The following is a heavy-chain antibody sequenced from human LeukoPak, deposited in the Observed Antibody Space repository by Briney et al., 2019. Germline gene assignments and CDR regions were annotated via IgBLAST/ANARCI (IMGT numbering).Heavy chain of an antibody. V-gene: IGHV1-2*02. D-gene: IGHD2-2*01. J-gene: IGHJ3*02. CDR3: ARDGRYCSIPGGCAFDI. CDR1: GYTFTSYY. Sequence: ASVKVSCKASGYTFTSYYIHWVRQAPGQGLEWMGWINPNSGGTNYAQKFQGRVTMTRDTSISTAYMELSRLRSDDTAVYYCARDGRYCSIPGGCAFDIWAQGTMVTVSS. CDR2: INPNSGGT.